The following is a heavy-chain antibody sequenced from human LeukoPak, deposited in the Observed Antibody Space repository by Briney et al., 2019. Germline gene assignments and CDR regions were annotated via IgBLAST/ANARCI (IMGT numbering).Heavy chain of an antibody. D-gene: IGHD5-18*01. CDR2: INLNSGGT. V-gene: IGHV1-2*02. J-gene: IGHJ5*02. CDR3: ARDTAMVDQRGTVNWFDP. Sequence: GATVKVSCKASGYTFTSYFIHWVRQAPGQGLEWMGWINLNSGGTNYAQKFRGRVTMTRDTSISTAYMELSRLTSDDTAVYYCARDTAMVDQRGTVNWFDPWGQGTLVTVSS. CDR1: GYTFTSYF.